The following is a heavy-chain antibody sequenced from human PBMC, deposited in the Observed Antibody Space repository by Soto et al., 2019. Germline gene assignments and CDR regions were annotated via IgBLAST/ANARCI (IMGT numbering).Heavy chain of an antibody. D-gene: IGHD6-13*01. Sequence: QVQLQESGPGLVKPSQTLSLTCTVSGGSISSGGYYWSWIRQHPGKGLEWIGYIYYSGSTYYNPSTKSRVTISVDTSKNQFSLKLSSVTAADTAVYYGARADSSSKKGLNWFDPWGQGTLVTVSS. CDR1: GGSISSGGYY. CDR2: IYYSGST. CDR3: ARADSSSKKGLNWFDP. J-gene: IGHJ5*02. V-gene: IGHV4-31*03.